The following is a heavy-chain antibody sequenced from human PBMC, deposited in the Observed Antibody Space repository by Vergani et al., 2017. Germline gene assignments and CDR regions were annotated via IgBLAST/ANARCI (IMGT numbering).Heavy chain of an antibody. Sequence: QLVQSGAEVKKPGASVKVSCKASGFTFTSSAVQWVRQARGQRLEWIGWIVVGSGNTNYAQKFQERVTITRDMSTSTAYMELSSLRSEDTAVYYCAADITGVDYYDSSGYFTYGMDVWGQGTTVTVSS. CDR1: GFTFTSSA. CDR3: AADITGVDYYDSSGYFTYGMDV. D-gene: IGHD3-22*01. V-gene: IGHV1-58*01. CDR2: IVVGSGNT. J-gene: IGHJ6*02.